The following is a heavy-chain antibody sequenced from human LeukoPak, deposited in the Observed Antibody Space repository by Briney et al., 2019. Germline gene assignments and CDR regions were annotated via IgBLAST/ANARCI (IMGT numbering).Heavy chain of an antibody. D-gene: IGHD6-13*01. CDR3: AKSGIAAAGQRGYFDN. CDR1: GFNFSSYG. J-gene: IGHJ4*02. Sequence: GGSLRLSCAASGFNFSSYGMHWVRQAPGKGLEWLAVISSDASNKYFADSVKGRFTISRDTSKNTLYLQMNSLTAEDTAVYYCAKSGIAAAGQRGYFDNWGQGALVTVSS. CDR2: ISSDASNK. V-gene: IGHV3-30*18.